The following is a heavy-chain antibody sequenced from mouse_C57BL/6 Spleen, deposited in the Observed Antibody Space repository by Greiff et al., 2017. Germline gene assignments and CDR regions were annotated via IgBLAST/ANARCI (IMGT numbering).Heavy chain of an antibody. D-gene: IGHD1-1*01. V-gene: IGHV1-61*01. CDR2: IYPSDSET. Sequence: VQLQQSGAELVRPGSSVKLSCKASGYTFTSYWMDWVKQRPGQGLEWIGNIYPSDSETHYNQKFKDKATLTVDKSSSTAYMQLSSLTSEDSAVYYCARRDYDVFDGDYFDYWGQGTTLTVSS. CDR1: GYTFTSYW. J-gene: IGHJ2*01. CDR3: ARRDYDVFDGDYFDY.